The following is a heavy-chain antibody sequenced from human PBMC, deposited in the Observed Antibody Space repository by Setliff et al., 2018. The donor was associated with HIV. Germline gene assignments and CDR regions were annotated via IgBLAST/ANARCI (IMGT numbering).Heavy chain of an antibody. CDR2: INHSGST. CDR3: ARDIWAYGLMGS. D-gene: IGHD4-17*01. J-gene: IGHJ5*02. CDR1: DGSISTGSYY. Sequence: TSETLSLTCTVADGSISTGSYYWSWVRQPPGKGLEWIGEINHSGSTNYNPSLKSRVTISVDTSKNQFSLKLSSVTAADTAVYYCARDIWAYGLMGSWGQGTLVTVSS. V-gene: IGHV4-39*07.